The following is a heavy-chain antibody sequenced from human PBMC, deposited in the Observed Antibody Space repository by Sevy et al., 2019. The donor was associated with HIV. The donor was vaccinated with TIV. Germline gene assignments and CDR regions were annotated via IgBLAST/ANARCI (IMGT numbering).Heavy chain of an antibody. Sequence: GGSLRLSCAASAFTFSNSAMHWVRQAPGKGLEWVALISSDGGSDYYADSVKGRFTISRDNSKNTLYLQMNSLRPKDTAVYYCARSLIAVAGSYGMDIWGQGTTVTVSS. CDR3: ARSLIAVAGSYGMDI. V-gene: IGHV3-30*04. J-gene: IGHJ6*02. CDR2: ISSDGGSD. CDR1: AFTFSNSA. D-gene: IGHD6-19*01.